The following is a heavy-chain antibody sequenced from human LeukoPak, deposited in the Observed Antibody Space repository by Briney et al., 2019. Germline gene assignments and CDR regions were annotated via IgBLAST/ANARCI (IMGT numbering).Heavy chain of an antibody. CDR3: AELGITMIGGV. CDR2: ITASGTST. D-gene: IGHD3-10*02. J-gene: IGHJ6*04. Sequence: GGSLRLSCAASGFTFSSYDMSWVRQAPGKGLEWVSLITASGTSTYYADSVKGRFTISRDNAKNSLYLQMNSLRAEDTAVYYCAELGITMIGGVWGKGTTVTISS. V-gene: IGHV3-23*01. CDR1: GFTFSSYD.